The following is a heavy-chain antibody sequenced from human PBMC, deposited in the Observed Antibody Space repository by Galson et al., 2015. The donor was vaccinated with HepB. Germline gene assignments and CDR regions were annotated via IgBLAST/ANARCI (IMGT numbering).Heavy chain of an antibody. J-gene: IGHJ4*02. CDR3: ARARYYGANPHDY. CDR1: GDSISRYY. CDR2: IYYTGST. V-gene: IGHV4-59*01. Sequence: ETLSLTCTVSGDSISRYYWSWVRQSPGKGLEWIAYIYYTGSTNHNPSLKSRVSMTVDTSKNQFSLKLSSVTPADTAIYYCARARYYGANPHDYWGQGTLVIVSS. D-gene: IGHD4-23*01.